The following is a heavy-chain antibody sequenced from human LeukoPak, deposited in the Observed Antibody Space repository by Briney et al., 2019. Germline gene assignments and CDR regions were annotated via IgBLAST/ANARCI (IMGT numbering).Heavy chain of an antibody. CDR3: ARDGGSYYIDY. CDR1: GFTVSSNY. CDR2: IYSGGST. V-gene: IGHV3-66*01. Sequence: GGSLRLSCAASGFTVSSNYMSWVRQAPGKGLEWVSVIYSGGSTYYADSVKGRFTISRDNSKNTLYLQMNSLGAEDTAVYYCARDGGSYYIDYWGQGTLVTVSS. D-gene: IGHD1-26*01. J-gene: IGHJ4*02.